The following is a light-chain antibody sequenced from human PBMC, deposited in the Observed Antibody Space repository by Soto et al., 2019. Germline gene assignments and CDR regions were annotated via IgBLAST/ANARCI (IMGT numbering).Light chain of an antibody. CDR3: QQSYSIPWT. CDR1: QSVDSN. CDR2: GAS. J-gene: IGKJ1*01. V-gene: IGKV3D-15*01. Sequence: IVMTQSPGTLSVSPGERATLSCRASQSVDSNLAWYQQKPGQAPRLLIYGASTRATGIPARFSGSGSGTDFTLTISSLQPEDFATYYCQQSYSIPWTFGQGTKVDIK.